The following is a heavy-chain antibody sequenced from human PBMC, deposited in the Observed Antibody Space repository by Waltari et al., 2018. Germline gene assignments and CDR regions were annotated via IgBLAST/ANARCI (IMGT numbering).Heavy chain of an antibody. CDR3: ARGPRKGALDY. V-gene: IGHV4-34*01. CDR1: CWSFSRYY. CDR2: INHSGST. J-gene: IGHJ4*02. Sequence: QVQLQQLGAGLLKPSATLSPTCAFSCWSFSRYYLSWIRPPPGKGLEWIGEINHSGSTNYNPSLKSRVTISVDTSKNQFSLKLSSVTAADTAVYYCARGPRKGALDYWGQGTLVTVSS.